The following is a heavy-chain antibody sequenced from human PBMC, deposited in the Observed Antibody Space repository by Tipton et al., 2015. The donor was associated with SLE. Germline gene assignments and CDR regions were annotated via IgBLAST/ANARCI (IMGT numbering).Heavy chain of an antibody. D-gene: IGHD5-12*01. CDR3: AASLVATIIPIDY. Sequence: SGFTFSSYGMHWVRQAPGKGLEWVAVIWFDGSNKYYADSVKGRFTISRDNSKNTLYLQMNSLRAEDTAVYYCAASLVATIIPIDYWGQGTLVTVSS. V-gene: IGHV3-33*01. CDR1: GFTFSSYG. J-gene: IGHJ4*02. CDR2: IWFDGSNK.